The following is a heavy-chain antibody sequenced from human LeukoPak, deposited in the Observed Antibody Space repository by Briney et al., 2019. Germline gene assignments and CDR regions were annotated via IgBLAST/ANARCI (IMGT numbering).Heavy chain of an antibody. CDR2: ISSSGSTI. V-gene: IGHV3-11*04. CDR3: ANGRYSYGYKNAFDS. Sequence: GGSLRLSCAACGFTFSDYYMSWIRQAPGKGLEWVSYISSSGSTIYYADSVKGRFTISRDNAKNSLYLQMNSLRAEDTAVYYCANGRYSYGYKNAFDSWGQGTMVTVSS. D-gene: IGHD5-18*01. J-gene: IGHJ3*02. CDR1: GFTFSDYY.